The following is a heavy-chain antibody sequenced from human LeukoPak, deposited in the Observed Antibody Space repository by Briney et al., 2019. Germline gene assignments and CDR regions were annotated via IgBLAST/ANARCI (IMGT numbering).Heavy chain of an antibody. V-gene: IGHV3-21*01. CDR1: GFTFSSYS. CDR2: ISSSSSYI. D-gene: IGHD3-3*01. J-gene: IGHJ3*02. CDR3: ARDRYDFWSGYYPHGAFDI. Sequence: PGGSLRLSCAASGFTFSSYSMNWVRQAPGKGLEWVSSISSSSSYIYYADSVKGRFTISRDNAKNSLYLQMNSLRAEDTAVYYCARDRYDFWSGYYPHGAFDIWGQGTMVTVSS.